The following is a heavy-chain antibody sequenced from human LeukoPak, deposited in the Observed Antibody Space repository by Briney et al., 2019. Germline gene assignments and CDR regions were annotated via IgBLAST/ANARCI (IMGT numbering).Heavy chain of an antibody. CDR1: GFTFSSFG. V-gene: IGHV3-30*02. CDR3: AKTYYYGGSGYYVGFDY. CDR2: IRSDGSNK. D-gene: IGHD3-22*01. Sequence: PGGSLRLSCAASGFTFSSFGMHWVRQAPGKGLEWVAFIRSDGSNKYYGDSVKGRFTISRDNSKNTLYLQINSLRAEDTAVYYCAKTYYYGGSGYYVGFDYWGQGTLVTVSS. J-gene: IGHJ4*02.